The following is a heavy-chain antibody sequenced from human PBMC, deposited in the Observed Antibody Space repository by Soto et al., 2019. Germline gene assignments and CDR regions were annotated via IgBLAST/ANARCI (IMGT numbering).Heavy chain of an antibody. J-gene: IGHJ6*02. V-gene: IGHV1-18*01. CDR3: ARDGTITGTTIGAYSYYYYGMDV. D-gene: IGHD1-7*01. Sequence: ASVKVSCKASGYTFTSYGISWVRQAPGQGLEWMGWISAYNGNTNYAQKLQGRVTMTTDTSTSTAYMELRSLRSDDTAGYYCARDGTITGTTIGAYSYYYYGMDVWGQGTTVTVSS. CDR2: ISAYNGNT. CDR1: GYTFTSYG.